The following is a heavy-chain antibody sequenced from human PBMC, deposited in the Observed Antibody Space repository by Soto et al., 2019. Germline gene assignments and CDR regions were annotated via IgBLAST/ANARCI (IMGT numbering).Heavy chain of an antibody. CDR3: ARHGLVSSGWYRGLYYFDY. V-gene: IGHV4-59*08. Sequence: SETLSRTCTVSGGSISSYYWSWIRQPPGKGLEWIGYIYYSGSTNSNPSLKSRVTISVDTSKNQFSLKLSSVTAADTAVYYCARHGLVSSGWYRGLYYFDYWGQGTMVTVSS. CDR1: GGSISSYY. J-gene: IGHJ4*02. CDR2: IYYSGST. D-gene: IGHD6-19*01.